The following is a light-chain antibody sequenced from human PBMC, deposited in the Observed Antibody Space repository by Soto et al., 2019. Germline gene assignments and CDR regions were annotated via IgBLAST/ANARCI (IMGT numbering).Light chain of an antibody. Sequence: DIQMTQSPSSLSASVGDRVTITCRASQSISNYLNWYRQKPGKAPKLLIYAASSLQSGVPSTFSGSGSGTDFTLTISSLQPEDFATYYCQQSYSTPWTFGQGTKVEIK. CDR3: QQSYSTPWT. CDR2: AAS. CDR1: QSISNY. V-gene: IGKV1-39*01. J-gene: IGKJ1*01.